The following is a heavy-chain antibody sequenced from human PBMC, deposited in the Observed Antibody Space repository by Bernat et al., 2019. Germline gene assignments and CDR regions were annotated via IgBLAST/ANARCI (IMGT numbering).Heavy chain of an antibody. J-gene: IGHJ4*02. V-gene: IGHV3-23*01. CDR2: ISGSGGST. CDR1: GFTFSSYA. D-gene: IGHD6-19*01. CDR3: AKDSGYSSGYSTEFDY. Sequence: EVQLLESGGGLVQPGGSLRLSCAASGFTFSSYAMSWVRQAPGKGREWVSAISGSGGSTYYADSVKGRFTISRDNSKNTLYLQMNSLRAEDTAVYYCAKDSGYSSGYSTEFDYWGQGTLVTVSS.